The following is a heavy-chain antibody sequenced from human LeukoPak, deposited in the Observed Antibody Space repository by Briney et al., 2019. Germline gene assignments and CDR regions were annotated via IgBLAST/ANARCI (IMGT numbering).Heavy chain of an antibody. V-gene: IGHV3-11*06. Sequence: GGSLRLSCAASGFTFSDYYMSWIRQAPGKGLEWVSYISSSSSYTNYADSAKGRFTISRDNAKNSLYLQMNSLRAEDTAVYYCARVGTSSGWYVFDYWGQGTLVTVSS. CDR3: ARVGTSSGWYVFDY. CDR1: GFTFSDYY. J-gene: IGHJ4*02. D-gene: IGHD6-19*01. CDR2: ISSSSSYT.